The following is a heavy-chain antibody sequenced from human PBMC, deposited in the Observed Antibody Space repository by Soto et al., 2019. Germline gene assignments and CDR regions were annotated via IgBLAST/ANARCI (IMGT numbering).Heavy chain of an antibody. D-gene: IGHD4-17*01. J-gene: IGHJ6*02. CDR3: ARGINYGGNGFGYGMDV. V-gene: IGHV5-51*01. CDR2: IYPGDSDT. Sequence: GESLKISCAGSGYDFATFWIGWVRQMPGKGLEWMGIIYPGDSDTRYSPSFQGQVTISADKSISTAYLQWSSLKASDTAMYYCARGINYGGNGFGYGMDVWGQGTTVTVSS. CDR1: GYDFATFW.